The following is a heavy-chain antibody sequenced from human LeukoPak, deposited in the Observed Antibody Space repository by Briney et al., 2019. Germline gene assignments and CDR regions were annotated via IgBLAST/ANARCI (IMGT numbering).Heavy chain of an antibody. Sequence: PGGSLSLSCAASGFTFSNYALSWVRQAPGKGLEWVSSIIGSGGSSYYVDSVRGRFTISRDYSNSALYLQMSRLRAEDTALYYCAKEGPERHFNVDVWGKGSTVTVSS. CDR1: GFTFSNYA. V-gene: IGHV3-23*01. D-gene: IGHD1-14*01. CDR2: IIGSGGSS. CDR3: AKEGPERHFNVDV. J-gene: IGHJ6*04.